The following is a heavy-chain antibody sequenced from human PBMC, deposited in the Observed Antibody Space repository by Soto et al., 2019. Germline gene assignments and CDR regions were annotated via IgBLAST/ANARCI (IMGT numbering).Heavy chain of an antibody. J-gene: IGHJ6*03. CDR2: ISGSGGST. Sequence: GGSLRLSCAASGFTFSSYAMSWVRQAPGKGLEWVSAISGSGGSTYYADSVKGRFTISRDNSKNTLYLQMNSLRAEDTAVYYCAKDIFITMVRGNYIDVWGKGTTVTVSS. CDR3: AKDIFITMVRGNYIDV. CDR1: GFTFSSYA. D-gene: IGHD3-10*01. V-gene: IGHV3-23*01.